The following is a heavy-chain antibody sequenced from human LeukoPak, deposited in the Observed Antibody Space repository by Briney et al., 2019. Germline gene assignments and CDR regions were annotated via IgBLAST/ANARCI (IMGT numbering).Heavy chain of an antibody. V-gene: IGHV4-39*01. D-gene: IGHD5-12*01. CDR2: IYYSGST. Sequence: PSETLSLTCTVSGGSISSSSYYWGWIRQPPGKGLEWIGSIYYSGSTYYNPSLKSRVTISVDTSKNQFSLKLSSVTAADTAVYYCARHVRSGYDLENFDFWGQGTLVPVSS. CDR3: ARHVRSGYDLENFDF. J-gene: IGHJ4*02. CDR1: GGSISSSSYY.